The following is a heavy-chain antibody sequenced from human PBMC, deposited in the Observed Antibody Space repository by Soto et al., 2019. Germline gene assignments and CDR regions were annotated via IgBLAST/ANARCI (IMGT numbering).Heavy chain of an antibody. CDR3: ATLNSFGSDY. Sequence: GSXSLSCAASGFAFSDYWMHWVRQGPGKGLVWVARIYSGGSVTTCADSVKGRFTISRDNAKSTLYLQMNSLRAEDTAVYYCATLNSFGSDYWGRGTLVTVSS. J-gene: IGHJ4*02. V-gene: IGHV3-74*01. CDR2: IYSGGSVT. D-gene: IGHD5-18*01. CDR1: GFAFSDYW.